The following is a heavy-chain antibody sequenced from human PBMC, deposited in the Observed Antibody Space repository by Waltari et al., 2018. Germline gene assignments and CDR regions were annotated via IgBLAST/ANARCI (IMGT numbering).Heavy chain of an antibody. J-gene: IGHJ4*02. CDR3: ARGSPNWYFDY. Sequence: QVQLPQWGAGLLKPSETLSLTCAVYGGSFSGYYWSWIRQPPGKGLEWIGEINHSGSTNYNPSLKSRVTISVDTSKNQFSLKLSSVTAADTAVYYCARGSPNWYFDYWGQGTLVTVSS. D-gene: IGHD1-1*01. CDR1: GGSFSGYY. V-gene: IGHV4-34*01. CDR2: INHSGST.